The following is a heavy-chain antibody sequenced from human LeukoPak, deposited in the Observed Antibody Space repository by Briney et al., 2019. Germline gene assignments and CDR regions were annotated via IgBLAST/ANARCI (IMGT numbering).Heavy chain of an antibody. D-gene: IGHD4-11*01. CDR1: GFTFSDYY. CDR3: ARDYDYSNTFDY. CDR2: ISSSGSTI. J-gene: IGHJ4*02. V-gene: IGHV3-11*04. Sequence: GGSLRLSCAASGFTFSDYYMSWIRQAPGKGLEWVSYISSSGSTIYYADSVKGRFTISRDNAKNSLHLQMNSLRAEDTAVYYCARDYDYSNTFDYWGQGTLVTVSS.